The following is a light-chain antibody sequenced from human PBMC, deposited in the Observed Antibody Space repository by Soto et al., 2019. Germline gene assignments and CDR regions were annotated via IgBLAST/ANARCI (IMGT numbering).Light chain of an antibody. Sequence: QAVVTQPASVSGSPGQSITLSCTGTTSDLGRYKFVSWYQQYPGKAPRLMMYEVSNRPSGVSNRFSGSKSGNTASLTISGLQAEDEAIYYCSSSTNTSTLVIFGGGTKLTVL. CDR1: TSDLGRYKF. V-gene: IGLV2-14*01. CDR3: SSSTNTSTLVI. CDR2: EVS. J-gene: IGLJ2*01.